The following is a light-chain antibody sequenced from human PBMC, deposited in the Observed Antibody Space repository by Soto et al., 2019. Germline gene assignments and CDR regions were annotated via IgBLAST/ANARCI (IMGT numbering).Light chain of an antibody. CDR3: QSYDMRLSGGV. CDR1: SSNIGAGYD. J-gene: IGLJ2*01. Sequence: QSVLTQPPSVSGAPGQRVTISCTGSSSNIGAGYDVHWYQQLPGTAPKLLIFGNSNRPSGVPDRFSGSKSGSSASLAITGLQAEDEADYYCQSYDMRLSGGVFGGGTKLTVL. V-gene: IGLV1-40*01. CDR2: GNS.